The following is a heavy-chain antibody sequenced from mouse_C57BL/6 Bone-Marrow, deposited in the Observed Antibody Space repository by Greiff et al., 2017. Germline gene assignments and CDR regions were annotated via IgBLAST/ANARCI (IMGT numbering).Heavy chain of an antibody. CDR1: GYTFTTYP. CDR2: FHPYNDDT. CDR3: AILYYYGSRSYWYFDV. Sequence: QVQLQQSGAELVKPGASVKMSCKASGYTFTTYPIEWMKQNHGKSLEWIGNFHPYNDDTQYNEKFKGKATLTVEKSSSTVYLELSRLTSDDSAVYYCAILYYYGSRSYWYFDVWGTGTTVTVSS. J-gene: IGHJ1*03. V-gene: IGHV1-47*01. D-gene: IGHD1-1*01.